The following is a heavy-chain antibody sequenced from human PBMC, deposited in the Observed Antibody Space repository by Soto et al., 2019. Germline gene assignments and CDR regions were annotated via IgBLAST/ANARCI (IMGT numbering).Heavy chain of an antibody. D-gene: IGHD3-3*01. CDR2: INPATGAA. CDR3: ARGGGVGVAGSAAFDM. J-gene: IGHJ3*02. CDR1: GYPVTAYY. Sequence: QLHLVQSGAVVKKPGASVTVSCSASGYPVTAYYMHWVRQAPGRGLEWMGGINPATGAAKYTQTFQGRVTMSRATATSAVFIEPSGLTSKDTAVFYCARGGGVGVAGSAAFDMWGQGTLVTVSS. V-gene: IGHV1-2*02.